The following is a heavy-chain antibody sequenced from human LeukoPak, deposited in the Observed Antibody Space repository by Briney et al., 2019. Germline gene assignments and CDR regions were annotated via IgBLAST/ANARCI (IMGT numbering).Heavy chain of an antibody. CDR1: GFTLTTYA. CDR3: AKVVGDFNL. D-gene: IGHD4-17*01. V-gene: IGHV3-23*01. Sequence: GGSLRLSCTASGFTLTTYAMSWVRQAPGKGLEWVAAIKSSDNSAYYIDSVKGRFTISRDNSKNTLFLQMNSLRAEDTAIYYCAKVVGDFNLWGQGTLVTVSS. CDR2: IKSSDNSA. J-gene: IGHJ5*02.